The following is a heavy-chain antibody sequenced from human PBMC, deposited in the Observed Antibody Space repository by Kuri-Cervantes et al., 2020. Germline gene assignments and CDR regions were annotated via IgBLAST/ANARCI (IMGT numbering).Heavy chain of an antibody. Sequence: SETLSLTCTVSGGSISSYYWSWIRQPPGQGLEWIGHVYYSGSTNYNPSLKSRVTIAVDTSKTQFSLNLNSVTAADTAIYYCARDLTMVRGGKVYYYGMDVWGQGTTVTVSS. CDR1: GGSISSYY. J-gene: IGHJ6*02. CDR3: ARDLTMVRGGKVYYYGMDV. D-gene: IGHD3-10*01. V-gene: IGHV4-59*01. CDR2: VYYSGST.